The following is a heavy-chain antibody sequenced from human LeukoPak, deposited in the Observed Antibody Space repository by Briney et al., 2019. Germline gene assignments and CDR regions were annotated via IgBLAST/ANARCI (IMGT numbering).Heavy chain of an antibody. Sequence: GGSLRLSCAASGFTFSTYTMNWVRLAPGKGLEWVANIKPDGGERYYVDSVRGRFTISRDNAKNSLYLQMNSLRAEDTAVYYCARGEGLWGQGTLVTVSS. D-gene: IGHD1-26*01. J-gene: IGHJ4*02. CDR1: GFTFSTYT. CDR2: IKPDGGER. CDR3: ARGEGL. V-gene: IGHV3-7*05.